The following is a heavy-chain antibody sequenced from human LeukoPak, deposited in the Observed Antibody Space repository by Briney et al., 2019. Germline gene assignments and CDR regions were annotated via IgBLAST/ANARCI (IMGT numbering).Heavy chain of an antibody. CDR1: GGSISSYY. Sequence: SETLSLTCTVSGGSISSYYWSWIRQPPGKGLEWIGYIYYSGSTNYNPSLKSRVTISVDTSKNRFSLKLSSVTAADTAVYYCARETVGATGFDYWGQGTLVTVSS. D-gene: IGHD1-26*01. V-gene: IGHV4-59*01. CDR2: IYYSGST. J-gene: IGHJ4*02. CDR3: ARETVGATGFDY.